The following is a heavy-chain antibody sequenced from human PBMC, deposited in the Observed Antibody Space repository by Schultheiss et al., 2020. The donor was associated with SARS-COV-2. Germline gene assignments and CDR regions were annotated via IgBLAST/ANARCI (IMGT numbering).Heavy chain of an antibody. CDR1: GGSVSSGSYY. D-gene: IGHD3-22*01. J-gene: IGHJ5*02. Sequence: SETLSLTCTVSGGSVSSGSYYWGWIRQPPGKGLEWIGSIYHSGSTYYNPSLKSRVTISVDTSKNQFSLKLSSVTAADTAVYYCARMAFDSSGYYPNWFDPWGQGTLVTVSS. CDR3: ARMAFDSSGYYPNWFDP. V-gene: IGHV4-39*07. CDR2: IYHSGST.